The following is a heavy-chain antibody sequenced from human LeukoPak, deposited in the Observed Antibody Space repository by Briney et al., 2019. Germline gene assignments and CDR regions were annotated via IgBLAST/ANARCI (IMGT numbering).Heavy chain of an antibody. V-gene: IGHV1-2*02. Sequence: ASVKVSCKATGYTFTGYYMHWVRQAPGQGLEWMGWINPNSGGTNYAQKFQGRVTMTRDMSISTAYMELSRLRSDDTAVYYCAREAPYSTSSDWFDPWGQGTLVTVSS. CDR2: INPNSGGT. J-gene: IGHJ5*02. CDR1: GYTFTGYY. D-gene: IGHD6-6*01. CDR3: AREAPYSTSSDWFDP.